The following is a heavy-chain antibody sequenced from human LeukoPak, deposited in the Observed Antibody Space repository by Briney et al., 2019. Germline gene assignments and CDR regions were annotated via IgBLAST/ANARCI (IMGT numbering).Heavy chain of an antibody. CDR1: GFTVSSDY. J-gene: IGHJ5*02. D-gene: IGHD3-10*01. Sequence: GGSLRLSCAASGFTVSSDYMSWVRQAPGKGLEWVSVVYSGGSTYYAGSVKGRFTISRDKSKNTLYLQMDSLRGEDTAVYYCARYFQPGTSNWFDPWGQGTLVTVSS. V-gene: IGHV3-66*01. CDR3: ARYFQPGTSNWFDP. CDR2: VYSGGST.